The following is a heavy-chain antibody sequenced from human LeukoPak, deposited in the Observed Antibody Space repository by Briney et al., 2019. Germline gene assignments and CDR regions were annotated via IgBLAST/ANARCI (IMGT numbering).Heavy chain of an antibody. CDR3: AKDSGESSSWYPNWFDP. CDR2: ISYDGSNK. Sequence: GRSLRLSCAASGFTFSSYGMHWVRQAPGKGLEWVAVISYDGSNKYYADSVKGRFTISRDNSKNTLYLQMNSLRAEDTAVYYCAKDSGESSSWYPNWFDPWGQGTLVTVSS. J-gene: IGHJ5*02. V-gene: IGHV3-30*18. D-gene: IGHD6-13*01. CDR1: GFTFSSYG.